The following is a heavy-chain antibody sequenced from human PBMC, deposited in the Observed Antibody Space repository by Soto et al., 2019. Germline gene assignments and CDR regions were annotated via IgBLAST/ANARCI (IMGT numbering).Heavy chain of an antibody. CDR2: ISAYNGNT. J-gene: IGHJ6*02. V-gene: IGHV1-18*01. Sequence: QVQLVQSGAEVKKPGASVKVSCKASGYSFTSYGISWVRQAPGQGLEWMGWISAYNGNTNYAQKLQGRVTITTDTSTSTAYMELRXXXSDDTAVYYCARDNGFGESDVWGQGTTVTVSS. CDR1: GYSFTSYG. D-gene: IGHD3-10*01. CDR3: ARDNGFGESDV.